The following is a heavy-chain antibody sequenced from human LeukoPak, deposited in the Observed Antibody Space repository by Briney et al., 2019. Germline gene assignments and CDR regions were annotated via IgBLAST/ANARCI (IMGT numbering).Heavy chain of an antibody. CDR3: ARGDYGDFRIYYTLFDY. CDR1: GYSFTSYW. Sequence: GESLKISCKASGYSFTSYWIGWVRQMPGKGLEWMGIIHPGDSDTRNSPSFQGQVTISADKSISTAYLQWSSLKSSDTAMYYCARGDYGDFRIYYTLFDYWGQGTLVTVSS. J-gene: IGHJ4*02. V-gene: IGHV5-51*01. D-gene: IGHD4-17*01. CDR2: IHPGDSDT.